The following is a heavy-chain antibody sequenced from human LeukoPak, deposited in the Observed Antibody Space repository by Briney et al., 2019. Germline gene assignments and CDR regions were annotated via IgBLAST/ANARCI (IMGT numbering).Heavy chain of an antibody. Sequence: PGGSLRLSCAASGFTFDDYAMHWVRQAPGEGLEWVSGISWNSGSIGYADSVKGRFTISRDNAKNSLYLQMNSLRAEDTALYYCAKDTHYDILTGYSSEHWFDPWGQGTLVTVSS. CDR3: AKDTHYDILTGYSSEHWFDP. CDR1: GFTFDDYA. V-gene: IGHV3-9*01. D-gene: IGHD3-9*01. J-gene: IGHJ5*02. CDR2: ISWNSGSI.